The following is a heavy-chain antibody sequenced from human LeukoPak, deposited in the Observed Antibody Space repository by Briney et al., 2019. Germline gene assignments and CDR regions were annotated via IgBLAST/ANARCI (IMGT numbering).Heavy chain of an antibody. V-gene: IGHV3-30*02. CDR1: GFTFSSYG. CDR2: IRYDGSNK. CDR3: AKGPTNYGGNYHLGYFQH. D-gene: IGHD4-23*01. J-gene: IGHJ1*01. Sequence: GGSLRLSCAASGFTFSSYGMHWVRQAPGKGLEWVAFIRYDGSNKYYADSVKGRFTISRDNSKNTLYLQINSLRAEDTAVYYCAKGPTNYGGNYHLGYFQHWGQGTLVTVSS.